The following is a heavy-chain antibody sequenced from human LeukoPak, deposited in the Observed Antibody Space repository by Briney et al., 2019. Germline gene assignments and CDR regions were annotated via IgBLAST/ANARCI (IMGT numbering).Heavy chain of an antibody. Sequence: PSETLSLTCAVSGGSISSSNWWSWVRQPPGKGLEWIGEIYHSGSTNYNPSLKSRVTISVDKSKNQFSLKLSSVTAADTAVYYCARDLGYYDSSGYYVHYFDYWGQGTLVTVSS. CDR3: ARDLGYYDSSGYYVHYFDY. J-gene: IGHJ4*02. D-gene: IGHD3-22*01. V-gene: IGHV4-4*02. CDR2: IYHSGST. CDR1: GGSISSSNW.